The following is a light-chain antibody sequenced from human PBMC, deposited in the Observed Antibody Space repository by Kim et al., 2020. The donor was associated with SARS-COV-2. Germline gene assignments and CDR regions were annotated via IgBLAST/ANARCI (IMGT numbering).Light chain of an antibody. CDR2: EDT. Sequence: SYELTQPPSVSVSPGQTARITCSGDALPNQYAYWFQQKPGQAPVLVIYEDTERPSGIPERFSGSTSGTTVTLTISGVQAEDDADYYCQSADGSGTYVFGTGTKVTVL. CDR1: ALPNQY. J-gene: IGLJ1*01. V-gene: IGLV3-25*03. CDR3: QSADGSGTYV.